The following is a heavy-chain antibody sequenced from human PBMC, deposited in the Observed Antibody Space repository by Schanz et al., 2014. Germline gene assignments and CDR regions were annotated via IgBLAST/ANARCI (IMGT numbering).Heavy chain of an antibody. CDR3: VRLDVHDY. V-gene: IGHV3-23*01. Sequence: EVQLLESGGGLVQPGGSLRLSCAASGFTFSSYAMGWVRQTPGKGLEWVSTLSGSGAGTFYADSVKGRFTISRDNSENTLYLQMNSLKTEDTAVYYCVRLDVHDYCGQGTLVTVSA. CDR2: LSGSGAGT. J-gene: IGHJ4*02. D-gene: IGHD3-16*01. CDR1: GFTFSSYA.